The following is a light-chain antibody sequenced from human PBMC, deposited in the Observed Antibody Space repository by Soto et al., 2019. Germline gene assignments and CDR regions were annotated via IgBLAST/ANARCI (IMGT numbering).Light chain of an antibody. Sequence: QSVLTQPPSASVTPGQRVTISCSGSTSNIGSNYVYWYQQLPGSAAKLLIYRNDQRPSGVPDRFSASKSGTAASLAISGLRSEDEADYHLEAWDGSLSAVLFGRGTKLPVL. J-gene: IGLJ3*02. CDR2: RND. CDR1: TSNIGSNY. CDR3: EAWDGSLSAVL. V-gene: IGLV1-47*01.